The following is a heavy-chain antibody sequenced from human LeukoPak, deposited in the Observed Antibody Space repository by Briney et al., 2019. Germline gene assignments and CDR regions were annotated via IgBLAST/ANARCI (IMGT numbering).Heavy chain of an antibody. CDR1: GFTFRSYA. CDR3: AKLWEVVVIRAWYYFDY. V-gene: IGHV3-23*01. D-gene: IGHD3-22*01. Sequence: GGSLRLSCAASGFTFRSYAMSWVRQAPGKGLEWVSAISGSGGSTYYADSVKGRFTISSDNSKNTLYLQMNSLRAEDTAVYYCAKLWEVVVIRAWYYFDYWGQGTLVTVSS. CDR2: ISGSGGST. J-gene: IGHJ4*02.